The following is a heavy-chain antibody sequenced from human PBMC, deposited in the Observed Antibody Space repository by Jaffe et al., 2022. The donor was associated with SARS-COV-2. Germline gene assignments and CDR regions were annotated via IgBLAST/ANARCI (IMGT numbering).Heavy chain of an antibody. Sequence: QVQLVESGGGVVQPGRSLRLSCAASGFTFSSYAMHWVRQAPGKGLEWVAVISYDGSNKYYADSVKGRFTISRDNSKNTLYLQMNSLRAEDTAVYYCAREGGELWFGEFYDAFDIWGQGTMVTVSS. CDR1: GFTFSSYA. D-gene: IGHD3-10*01. CDR3: AREGGELWFGEFYDAFDI. CDR2: ISYDGSNK. J-gene: IGHJ3*02. V-gene: IGHV3-30*04.